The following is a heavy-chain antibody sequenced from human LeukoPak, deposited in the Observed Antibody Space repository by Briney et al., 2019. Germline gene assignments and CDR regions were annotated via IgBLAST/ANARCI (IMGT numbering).Heavy chain of an antibody. CDR1: GGSISSYY. D-gene: IGHD6-13*01. CDR2: IYTSGST. CDR3: ARDTTNAPIAAAGTGTYYYYMDV. J-gene: IGHJ6*03. Sequence: SETLSLTCTVSGGSISSYYWSWIPQPAGKGLEWIGRIYTSGSTNYNPSLKSRVTMSVDTSKNQFSLKLSSVTAADTAVYYCARDTTNAPIAAAGTGTYYYYMDVWGKGTTVTVSS. V-gene: IGHV4-4*07.